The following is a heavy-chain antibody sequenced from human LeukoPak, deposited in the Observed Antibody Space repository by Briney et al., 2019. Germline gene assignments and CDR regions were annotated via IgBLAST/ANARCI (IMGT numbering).Heavy chain of an antibody. Sequence: SETLSLTCAVYGGSFSGYYWSWIRQPPGKGLEWIGEINHSGSTNYNPSLNSRVTISVDTSKNQFSLKLSSVTAADTAVYYCASSSGSPITPFDYWGQGTLVTVSS. CDR1: GGSFSGYY. D-gene: IGHD1-26*01. V-gene: IGHV4-34*01. J-gene: IGHJ4*02. CDR3: ASSSGSPITPFDY. CDR2: INHSGST.